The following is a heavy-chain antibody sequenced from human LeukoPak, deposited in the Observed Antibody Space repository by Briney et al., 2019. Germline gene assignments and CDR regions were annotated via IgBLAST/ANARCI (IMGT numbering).Heavy chain of an antibody. CDR2: ISAYNGNT. D-gene: IGHD3-22*01. J-gene: IGHJ4*02. V-gene: IGHV1-18*01. CDR3: ARGYYYDSSGYPMGY. CDR1: GYTFTSYG. Sequence: GASVKVSCKASGYTFTSYGISWVRQAPGQGLEWMGWISAYNGNTNYAQKLQGRVTMTTDTSTSTAYMELRSLRSDDTAVYYCARGYYYDSSGYPMGYWGQGTLVTVSS.